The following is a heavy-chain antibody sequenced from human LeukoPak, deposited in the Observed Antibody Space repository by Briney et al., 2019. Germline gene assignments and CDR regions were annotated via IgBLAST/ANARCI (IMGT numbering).Heavy chain of an antibody. D-gene: IGHD3-3*01. V-gene: IGHV4-4*07. Sequence: SETLSLTCAVYGGSFSGYYWSWIRQPAGKGLEWIGRIYTSGSTNYNPSLKSRVTMSVDTSKNQFSLKLSSVTAADTAVYYCARDYDFWSGYYRGNDAFDIWGQGTMVTVSS. CDR3: ARDYDFWSGYYRGNDAFDI. CDR2: IYTSGST. CDR1: GGSFSGYY. J-gene: IGHJ3*02.